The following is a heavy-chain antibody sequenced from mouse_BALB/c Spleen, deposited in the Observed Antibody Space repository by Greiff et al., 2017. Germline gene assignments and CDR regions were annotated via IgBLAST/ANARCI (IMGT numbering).Heavy chain of an antibody. CDR1: GYTFTSYW. J-gene: IGHJ3*01. Sequence: QVQLQQPGAELVKPGASVKLSCKASGYTFTSYWMHWVKQRPGQGLEWIGEIDPSDSYTNYNQKFKGKATLTVDKSSSTAYMQLSSLTSEDSAVYYCARSEYGNSVAYWGQGTLVTVSA. CDR3: ARSEYGNSVAY. CDR2: IDPSDSYT. D-gene: IGHD2-10*02. V-gene: IGHV1-69*02.